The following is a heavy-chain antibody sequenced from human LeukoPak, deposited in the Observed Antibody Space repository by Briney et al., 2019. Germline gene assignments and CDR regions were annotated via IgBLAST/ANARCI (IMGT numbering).Heavy chain of an antibody. CDR1: GFTFSRFW. D-gene: IGHD2-2*03. CDR2: INQDGSEK. Sequence: GGSLRLSCAASGFTFSRFWMTWVRQAPGKGLEWVANINQDGSEKYYVDSVKGRFTISRDNAKNSLYLQMNSLRDEDTAVYYCARVSGYCSSTSCPIQYYYGMDVWGQGTTVTVSS. CDR3: ARVSGYCSSTSCPIQYYYGMDV. V-gene: IGHV3-7*01. J-gene: IGHJ6*02.